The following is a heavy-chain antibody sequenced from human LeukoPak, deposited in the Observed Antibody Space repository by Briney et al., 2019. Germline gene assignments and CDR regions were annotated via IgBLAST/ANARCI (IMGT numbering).Heavy chain of an antibody. CDR1: GGSISSDDYY. CDR2: IYYSGST. CDR3: ARGGDTAMVVFDY. D-gene: IGHD5-18*01. Sequence: SETLSLTCTVSGGSISSDDYYWSWIRQPPGKGLEWIGYIYYSGSTYYNPSLKSRVTISVDTSKNQFSLKLSSVTAADTAVYYCARGGDTAMVVFDYWGRGTLVTVSS. J-gene: IGHJ4*02. V-gene: IGHV4-30-4*01.